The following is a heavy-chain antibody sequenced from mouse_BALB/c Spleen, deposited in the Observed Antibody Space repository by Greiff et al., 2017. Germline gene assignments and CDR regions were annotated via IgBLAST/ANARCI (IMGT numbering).Heavy chain of an antibody. CDR2: IYPSDSYT. Sequence: QVQLQQPGAELVRPGASVKLSCKASGYTFTSYWINWVKQRPGQGLEWIGNIYPSDSYTNYNQKFKDKATLTVDKSSSTAYMQLSSPTSEDSAVYYCTREDPYGSNVFAYWGQGTLVTVSA. D-gene: IGHD1-1*01. CDR3: TREDPYGSNVFAY. CDR1: GYTFTSYW. V-gene: IGHV1-69*02. J-gene: IGHJ3*01.